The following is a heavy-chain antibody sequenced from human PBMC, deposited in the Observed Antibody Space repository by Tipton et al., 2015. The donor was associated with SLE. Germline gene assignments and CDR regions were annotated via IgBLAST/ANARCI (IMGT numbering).Heavy chain of an antibody. CDR1: GGSISSYY. Sequence: TLSLTCTVSGGSISSYYWSWIRQPPGKGLEWIGYIYYSGSTNYNSSLKSRVTISVDTSKNQFSLKLSSVTAADTAVYYCARQRSSWYGNWFDPWGQGTLVTVSS. V-gene: IGHV4-59*08. CDR2: IYYSGST. J-gene: IGHJ5*02. D-gene: IGHD6-13*01. CDR3: ARQRSSWYGNWFDP.